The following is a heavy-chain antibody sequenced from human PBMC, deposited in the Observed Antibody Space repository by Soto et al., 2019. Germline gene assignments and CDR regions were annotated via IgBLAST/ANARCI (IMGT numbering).Heavy chain of an antibody. CDR2: INPNSGGT. Sequence: ASVKVSCKASGYTFTGYYMHWVRQAPGQGLEWMGWINPNSGGTNYAQKFQGWVTMTRDTSISTAYMELSRLRSDDTAVYYCARVTTDDYYMDVWGKGTTVTVSS. J-gene: IGHJ6*03. CDR1: GYTFTGYY. V-gene: IGHV1-2*04. CDR3: ARVTTDDYYMDV. D-gene: IGHD1-1*01.